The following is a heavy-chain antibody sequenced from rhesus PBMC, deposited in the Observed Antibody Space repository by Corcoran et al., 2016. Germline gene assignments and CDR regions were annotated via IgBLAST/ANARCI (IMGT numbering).Heavy chain of an antibody. Sequence: QVTLKESGPALVKPTQTLTLTCTFSGFSISTTGTGVGWIRQPPGKALELLASIYWNDSKYYSTSLKSRITISKDTSKNQVVLTMTNMDPVDTATYYCAREKWVQFDFDYWGQGVLVTVSS. V-gene: IGHV2-95*01. CDR3: AREKWVQFDFDY. D-gene: IGHD5-24*01. CDR2: IYWNDSK. J-gene: IGHJ4*01. CDR1: GFSISTTGTG.